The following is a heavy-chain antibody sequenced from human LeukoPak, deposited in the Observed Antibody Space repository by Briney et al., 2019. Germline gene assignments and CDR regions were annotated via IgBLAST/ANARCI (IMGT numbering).Heavy chain of an antibody. D-gene: IGHD6-13*01. J-gene: IGHJ4*02. CDR1: GFTFSSYA. V-gene: IGHV3-23*01. CDR3: AKQASSHLEAYFDY. CDR2: ISHSGGST. Sequence: GGSLRLSCAASGFTFSSYAMSWVCQAPGKGLEWVSAISHSGGSTYYADSVKGRFTVSRDNSKTTLYLQMNSLRAEDTAVYRCAKQASSHLEAYFDYWGQGTLVTVSS.